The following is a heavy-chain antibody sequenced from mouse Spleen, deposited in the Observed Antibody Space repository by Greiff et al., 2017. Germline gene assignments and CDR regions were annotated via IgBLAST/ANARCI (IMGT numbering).Heavy chain of an antibody. CDR2: ISSGGGNT. J-gene: IGHJ4*01. V-gene: IGHV5-9*01. Sequence: EVMLVESGGGLVKLGGSLKLSCAASGFTFSSYAMSWVRQTPEKRLEWVATISSGGGNTYYPDSVKGRFTISRDNAKNTLYLQMSSLKSEDTAMYYCARHNYDYDVLYYAMDDWGQGTSVTVSS. D-gene: IGHD2-4*01. CDR1: GFTFSSYA. CDR3: ARHNYDYDVLYYAMDD.